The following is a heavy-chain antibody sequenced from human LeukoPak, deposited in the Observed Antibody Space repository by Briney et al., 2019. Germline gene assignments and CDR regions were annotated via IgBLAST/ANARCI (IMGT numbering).Heavy chain of an antibody. CDR2: ISSSGSTI. CDR1: GFTLSSYE. CDR3: AREDCSGGSCHFDY. J-gene: IGHJ4*02. D-gene: IGHD2-15*01. V-gene: IGHV3-48*03. Sequence: PGGSLRLSCAASGFTLSSYEMNSVRQAPGKGLEWVSYISSSGSTIYYADSVKGRFTISRDNAKNSLYLQMNSLRAEDTAVYYCAREDCSGGSCHFDYWGQGTLVTVSS.